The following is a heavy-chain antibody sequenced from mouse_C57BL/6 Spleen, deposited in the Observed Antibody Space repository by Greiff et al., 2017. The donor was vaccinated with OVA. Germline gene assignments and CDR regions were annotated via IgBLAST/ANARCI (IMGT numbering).Heavy chain of an antibody. J-gene: IGHJ2*01. V-gene: IGHV1-59*01. CDR3: ARKAFDY. CDR2: IDPSDSYT. CDR1: GYTFTSYW. Sequence: QVQLQQPGAELVRPGTSVKLSYKASGYTFTSYWMHWVKQRPGQGLEWIGVIDPSDSYTNYNQKFKGKATLTVDTSSSTAYMQLSSLTSEDSAVYYCARKAFDYWGQGTTLTVSS.